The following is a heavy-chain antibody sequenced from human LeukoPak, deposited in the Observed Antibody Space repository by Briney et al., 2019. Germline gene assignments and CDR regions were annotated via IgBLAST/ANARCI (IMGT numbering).Heavy chain of an antibody. CDR2: IKKTGSET. CDR1: GFNFNNAW. Sequence: GGSLRLSCTTSGFNFNNAWMNWVRQAPGKGLEWVAYIKKTGSETYYVDSVKGRFTITRDNTRNSLFLQMYSLRAEDTAVYFCAREDGYCSGGNCYPYFDSWGQGTLVTVSS. V-gene: IGHV3-7*01. D-gene: IGHD2-15*01. CDR3: AREDGYCSGGNCYPYFDS. J-gene: IGHJ4*02.